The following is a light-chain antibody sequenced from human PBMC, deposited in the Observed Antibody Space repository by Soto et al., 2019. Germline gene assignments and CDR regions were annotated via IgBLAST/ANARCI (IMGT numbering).Light chain of an antibody. CDR1: QSISSSY. CDR2: GAS. Sequence: EIVLTQSPGTLSLSPGERATLSCRASQSISSSYLAWYQQKPGQAPRLLMYGASSRATGIPGRFSGSGSGTDFTLTISDLQPEDFATYYCQQSYSSPMFTFGQGTRLEI. CDR3: QQSYSSPMFT. V-gene: IGKV3-20*01. J-gene: IGKJ2*01.